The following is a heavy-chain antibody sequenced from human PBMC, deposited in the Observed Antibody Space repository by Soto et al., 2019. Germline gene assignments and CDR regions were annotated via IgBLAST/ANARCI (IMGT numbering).Heavy chain of an antibody. V-gene: IGHV4-59*01. Sequence: QVQLQESGPGLVKPSETLSLTCTVSGGSISSYYWSWIRQPPGKGLEWIGYIYYSGSTNYNPSLKSRVTISTDTSKNKFSLQLRSVPAADTAAYYCARSVKYTCDWYRWSDPWGQGTLVTVSS. CDR3: ARSVKYTCDWYRWSDP. CDR1: GGSISSYY. CDR2: IYYSGST. D-gene: IGHD6-19*01. J-gene: IGHJ5*02.